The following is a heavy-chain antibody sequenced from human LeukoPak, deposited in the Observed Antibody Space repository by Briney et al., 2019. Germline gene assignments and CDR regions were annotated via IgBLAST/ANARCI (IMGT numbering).Heavy chain of an antibody. CDR1: GGSFSGYY. CDR3: ARTDYSSSNWFDP. Sequence: SETLSLTCAVYGGSFSGYYWSWIRQPPGKGLEWIGEINHSGSTNYSPSLKSRVTISVDTSKNQFSLKLSSVTAADTAVYYCARTDYSSSNWFDPWGQGTLVTVSS. D-gene: IGHD6-13*01. V-gene: IGHV4-34*01. J-gene: IGHJ5*02. CDR2: INHSGST.